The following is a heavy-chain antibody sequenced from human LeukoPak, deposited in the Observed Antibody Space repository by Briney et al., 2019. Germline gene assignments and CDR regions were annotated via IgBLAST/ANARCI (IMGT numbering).Heavy chain of an antibody. D-gene: IGHD1-14*01. Sequence: PSETLSLTCDVSGGSFSSYSWNWIRQPPGKGLEWIAEISYAGNTHTGSTSYSASLKSRVTISVDTPKNQFSLHLSSVTAADAGVYYCARGFSGFWEFDSWGQGILVTVSS. CDR1: GGSFSSYS. J-gene: IGHJ4*02. V-gene: IGHV4-34*01. CDR3: ARGFSGFWEFDS. CDR2: ISYAGNTHTGST.